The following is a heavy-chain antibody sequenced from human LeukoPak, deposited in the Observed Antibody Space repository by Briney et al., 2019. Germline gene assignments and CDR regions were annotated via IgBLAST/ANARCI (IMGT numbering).Heavy chain of an antibody. V-gene: IGHV4-59*01. J-gene: IGHJ6*02. CDR2: IYYSGST. Sequence: SETLSLTCTVSGGSISRYYWSWIPDPPGKGLEWIGYIYYSGSTNYNPSLKSRVTISVDTSENQFSLKLSSVTAADTAVYYCARATFIAAAGTPFYYYYYSMDVWGQGTTVTVSS. CDR1: GGSISRYY. D-gene: IGHD6-13*01. CDR3: ARATFIAAAGTPFYYYYYSMDV.